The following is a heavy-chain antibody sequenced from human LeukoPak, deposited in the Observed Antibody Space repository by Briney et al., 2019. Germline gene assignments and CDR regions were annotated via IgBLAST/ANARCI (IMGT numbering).Heavy chain of an antibody. Sequence: PGGSLRLSCAASGFTLSDYYMSWIRQAPGKGLEWVSYISSGGSTIYYADSVRGRFTISRDNAENSLYLQMNSLRAEDTAVYYCAGGRYGDYYFDYWGQGTLVSVSS. V-gene: IGHV3-11*01. CDR2: ISSGGSTI. CDR3: AGGRYGDYYFDY. J-gene: IGHJ4*02. CDR1: GFTLSDYY. D-gene: IGHD4-17*01.